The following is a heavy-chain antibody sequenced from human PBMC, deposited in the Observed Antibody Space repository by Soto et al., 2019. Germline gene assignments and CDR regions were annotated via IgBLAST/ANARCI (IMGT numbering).Heavy chain of an antibody. CDR3: ARLVVPERSRCFEP. J-gene: IGHJ5*02. CDR2: LSGDGTDP. D-gene: IGHD2-21*01. CDR1: GFTFTTFA. Sequence: EVQLLESGGDLVQPGGSLRLSCAASGFTFTTFAMSWVRQTPGEGPERVSTLSGDGTDPYYADSVRGRFTISRDNSKNALFLHMSRLRADDTAIYYCARLVVPERSRCFEPWGQGTLVTVSS. V-gene: IGHV3-23*01.